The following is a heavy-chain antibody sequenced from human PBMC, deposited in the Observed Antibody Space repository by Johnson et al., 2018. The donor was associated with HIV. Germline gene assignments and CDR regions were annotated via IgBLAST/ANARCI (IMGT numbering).Heavy chain of an antibody. CDR1: GVKLDDYA. Sequence: VQLVESGGGLVQPGRSLRLSCVASGVKLDDYAMHWVRQPPGQGLEWVAGISWNSHVVDYADSVKGRVPISRDTAKNSRYLQMNSLRAEDTALYYCAKDKVAWGAMVGGGAFDIWGQGTMVTVSS. CDR3: AKDKVAWGAMVGGGAFDI. CDR2: ISWNSHVV. J-gene: IGHJ3*02. D-gene: IGHD5-18*01. V-gene: IGHV3-9*01.